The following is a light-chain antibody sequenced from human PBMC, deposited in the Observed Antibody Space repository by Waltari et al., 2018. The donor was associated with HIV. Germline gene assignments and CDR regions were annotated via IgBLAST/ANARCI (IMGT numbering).Light chain of an antibody. V-gene: IGKV3-15*01. CDR2: GAS. Sequence: EIVMTQSPATLSVSPGERATLSCRASQSVSSNLAWYQQKPGQAPRLLIYGASTRATGIPARFSGSGSGTEFTLTISSLQSEGFAVYYCQHYNNWTFGQGTKVEIK. CDR3: QHYNNWT. J-gene: IGKJ1*01. CDR1: QSVSSN.